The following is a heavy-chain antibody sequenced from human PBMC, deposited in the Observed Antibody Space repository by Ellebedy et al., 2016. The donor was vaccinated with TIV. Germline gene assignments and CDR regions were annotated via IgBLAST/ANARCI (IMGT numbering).Heavy chain of an antibody. V-gene: IGHV4-38-2*02. CDR2: IYHSGST. Sequence: MPSETLSLTCTVSGYSLSSGYYWGWIRQPPGKGPEWIGSIYHSGSTYYNPSLKSRVTISADTSKNQFSLKLTSVTAADTAVYYCAKGNGQWLVPGYWGQGTLVTVSS. D-gene: IGHD6-19*01. CDR1: GYSLSSGYY. CDR3: AKGNGQWLVPGY. J-gene: IGHJ4*02.